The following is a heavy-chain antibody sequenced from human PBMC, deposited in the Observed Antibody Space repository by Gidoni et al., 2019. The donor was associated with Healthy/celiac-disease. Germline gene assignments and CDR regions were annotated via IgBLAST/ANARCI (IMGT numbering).Heavy chain of an antibody. D-gene: IGHD6-19*01. CDR1: EYSFTSYW. CDR2: IYPGDSDT. J-gene: IGHJ3*02. V-gene: IGHV5-51*01. Sequence: EVHLLQSGAEVKTPWESLKISCKGSEYSFTSYWNGWVRQMPGKGLEWMGIIYPGDSDTRYSPYFQGQVTISADKSISTAYLQWSSLKASDTAMYYCARRAVAGYQPHAFDIWGQGTMVTVSS. CDR3: ARRAVAGYQPHAFDI.